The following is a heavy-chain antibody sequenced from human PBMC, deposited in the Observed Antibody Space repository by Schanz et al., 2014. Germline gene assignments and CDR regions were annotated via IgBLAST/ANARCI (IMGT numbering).Heavy chain of an antibody. J-gene: IGHJ3*02. CDR3: ARGYQLFDDAFDI. V-gene: IGHV4-30-4*07. D-gene: IGHD2-2*01. CDR2: VYGSGST. CDR1: GGSISSGGYS. Sequence: QVQLQESGPGLVKPSQTLSLSCDVSGGSISSGGYSWSWIRQPPGKRLEWIGYVYGSGSTSYKPSLKRRVFISVDSSKNQFSMGLYSLTAADTAVYFCARGYQLFDDAFDIWGQGKMVTVSS.